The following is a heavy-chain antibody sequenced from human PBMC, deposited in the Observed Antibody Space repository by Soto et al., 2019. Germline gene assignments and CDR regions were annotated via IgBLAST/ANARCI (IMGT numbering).Heavy chain of an antibody. CDR2: INAGNGNT. D-gene: IGHD6-13*01. CDR3: ARGIAPYYFDY. J-gene: IGHJ4*02. Sequence: ASVKGSCKASGYTFTSYAMHWLRQAPGQRLEWMGWINAGNGNTKYSQKFQGRVTITRDTSASTAYMELSSLRSEDTAVYYCARGIAPYYFDYWGQGTLVTVSS. V-gene: IGHV1-3*01. CDR1: GYTFTSYA.